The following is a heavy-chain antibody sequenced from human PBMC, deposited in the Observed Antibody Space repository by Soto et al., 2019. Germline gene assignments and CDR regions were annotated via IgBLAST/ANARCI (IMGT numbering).Heavy chain of an antibody. J-gene: IGHJ5*02. V-gene: IGHV3-21*04. CDR3: AKDPAVGYSWFDP. CDR2: ISSSSGYI. CDR1: GFTFSSYS. D-gene: IGHD3-10*01. Sequence: PGGSLRLSCAASGFTFSSYSMNWVRQAPGKGLEWVSSISSSSGYIYYADSVKGRFTISRDNSKNTLYLQMNSLRAEDTAVYYCAKDPAVGYSWFDPWGQGPLVTVSS.